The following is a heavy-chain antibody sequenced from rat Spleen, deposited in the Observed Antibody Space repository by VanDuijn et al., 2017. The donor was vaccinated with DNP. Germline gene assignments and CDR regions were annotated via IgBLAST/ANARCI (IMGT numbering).Heavy chain of an antibody. J-gene: IGHJ2*01. V-gene: IGHV5-46*01. CDR2: ITSGGSAT. D-gene: IGHD3-8*01. CDR3: TSNPHIRTAAPFDY. CDR1: EFSFSSFG. Sequence: EVQLVESGGGLVQPGRSLKLSCSASEFSFSSFGMAWVRQAPKKGLEWVATITSGGSATYYPDSVKGRFTVSRDDAKSTLYLQVNSLRSEDTATYYCTSNPHIRTAAPFDYWGQGVMVTVSS.